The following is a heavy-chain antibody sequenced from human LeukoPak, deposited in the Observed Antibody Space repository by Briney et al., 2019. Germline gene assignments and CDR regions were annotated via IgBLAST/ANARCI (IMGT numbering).Heavy chain of an antibody. D-gene: IGHD3-22*01. CDR1: GDSVSSNSAA. Sequence: SQTLSLTYAISGDSVSSNSAAWSWIRQSPSRGLEWLGRTYYRFKWYNDYAVSVKSRITINPDTSKNHFSLQLNSVTPEDTAIYYCARDRDSGGYFRETSHWYFDLWGRGTLVTVSS. V-gene: IGHV6-1*01. CDR2: TYYRFKWYN. J-gene: IGHJ2*01. CDR3: ARDRDSGGYFRETSHWYFDL.